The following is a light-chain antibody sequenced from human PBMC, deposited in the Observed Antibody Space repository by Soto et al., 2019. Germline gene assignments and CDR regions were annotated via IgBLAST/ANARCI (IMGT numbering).Light chain of an antibody. J-gene: IGKJ1*01. V-gene: IGKV3-20*01. CDR3: QQYASSPA. CDR1: QSVSSSY. CDR2: GAS. Sequence: EIVLTQSPGTLSLSPGERATLSCRASQSVSSSYLAWYQQKPGQAPRLLIYGASSRATGIPDRFSGSGSWTDVPPTSSRLEPEDFAVYYWQQYASSPALGEGPKVEI.